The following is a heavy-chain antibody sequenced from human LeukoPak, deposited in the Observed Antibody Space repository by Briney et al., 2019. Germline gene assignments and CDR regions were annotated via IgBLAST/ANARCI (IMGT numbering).Heavy chain of an antibody. D-gene: IGHD3-10*01. V-gene: IGHV4-59*01. CDR3: ARAGYYGSGGGVVPYYMDV. Sequence: SETLSLTCTVPGGSPTIYYSSWVRQPPGEGLEWIGYIYYIGTTTYNTSLKSRVTISVDASKNQSSMKLSSVTAADTAVYYCARAGYYGSGGGVVPYYMDVWGKGTTVTTSS. CDR1: GGSPTIYY. CDR2: IYYIGTT. J-gene: IGHJ6*03.